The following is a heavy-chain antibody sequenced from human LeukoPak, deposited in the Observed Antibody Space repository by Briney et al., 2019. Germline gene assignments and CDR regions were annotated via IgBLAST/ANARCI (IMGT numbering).Heavy chain of an antibody. CDR3: ARDGRYCSSTSCLGDY. D-gene: IGHD2-2*01. CDR2: ISSSSSYI. Sequence: GGSLRLSCAASGLTFSSYSMNWVRQAPGKGLEWVSSISSSSSYIYYADSVKGRFTISRDNAKNSLYLQMNSLRAEDTAVYYCARDGRYCSSTSCLGDYWGQGTLVTVSS. V-gene: IGHV3-21*01. CDR1: GLTFSSYS. J-gene: IGHJ4*02.